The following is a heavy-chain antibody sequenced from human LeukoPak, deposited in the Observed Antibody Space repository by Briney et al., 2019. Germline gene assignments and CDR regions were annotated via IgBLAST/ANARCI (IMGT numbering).Heavy chain of an antibody. Sequence: SETLSLTCSVSGASISSYYWSWIRQPPGKALEWIGYMYNSGRTNYNPSLKSRVAISVDTSKNQFSLKLSSVTAADTAVYYCARVGGSGSYYYAMDVWGQGTTVTVSS. CDR3: ARVGGSGSYYYAMDV. V-gene: IGHV4-59*01. CDR2: MYNSGRT. J-gene: IGHJ6*02. CDR1: GASISSYY. D-gene: IGHD3-10*01.